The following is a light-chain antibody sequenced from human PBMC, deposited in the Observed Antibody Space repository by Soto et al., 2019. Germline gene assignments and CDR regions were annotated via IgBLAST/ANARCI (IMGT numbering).Light chain of an antibody. Sequence: DIQMTQSTSSLSASVGDRVTITCRASQSISSYLNWYQQKPGKAPKLLIYAASSLQSGVPSRFSGSGSGTDFTLTISSLDPEDFAVYYCQQRSNRPLTFGQGTRLEIK. CDR3: QQRSNRPLT. J-gene: IGKJ5*01. CDR1: QSISSY. V-gene: IGKV1-39*01. CDR2: AAS.